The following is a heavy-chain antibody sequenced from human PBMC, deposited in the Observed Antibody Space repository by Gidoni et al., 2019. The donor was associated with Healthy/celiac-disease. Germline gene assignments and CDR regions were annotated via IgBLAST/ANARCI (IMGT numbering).Heavy chain of an antibody. CDR2: IIPILGIA. J-gene: IGHJ1*01. CDR3: ARDLLSGYDRAAEYFQH. V-gene: IGHV1-69*04. Sequence: QGLEWMGRIIPILGIANYAQKFQGRVTITADKSTSTAYMELSSLRSEDTAVYYCARDLLSGYDRAAEYFQHWGQGTLVTVSS. D-gene: IGHD5-12*01.